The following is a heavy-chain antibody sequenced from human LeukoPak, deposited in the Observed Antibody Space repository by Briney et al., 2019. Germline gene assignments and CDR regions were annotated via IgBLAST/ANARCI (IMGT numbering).Heavy chain of an antibody. CDR1: GFTFSSYT. Sequence: GGSLRLSCAASGFTFSSYTMNWVRQAPGKGLQWVANIKTDGSEKYYVDSVKGRFTISRDNAKNSLYLQMNSLRAEDTAVYYCATYSSLNRREFQFWGQGTLLTVSS. D-gene: IGHD3-22*01. CDR2: IKTDGSEK. V-gene: IGHV3-7*01. CDR3: ATYSSLNRREFQF. J-gene: IGHJ1*01.